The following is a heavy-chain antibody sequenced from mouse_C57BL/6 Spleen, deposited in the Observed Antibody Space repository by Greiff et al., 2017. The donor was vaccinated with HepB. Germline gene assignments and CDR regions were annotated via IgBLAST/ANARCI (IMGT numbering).Heavy chain of an antibody. Sequence: VQLQQPGAELVKPGASVKMSCKASGYTFTSYWITWVKQRPGQGLEWIGDIYPGSGSTNYNEKFKSKATLTVATSSSTAYMQLSSLTSEDSAVYYCARYYGSSTDYWGQGTTLTVSS. V-gene: IGHV1-55*01. J-gene: IGHJ2*01. CDR1: GYTFTSYW. D-gene: IGHD1-1*01. CDR2: IYPGSGST. CDR3: ARYYGSSTDY.